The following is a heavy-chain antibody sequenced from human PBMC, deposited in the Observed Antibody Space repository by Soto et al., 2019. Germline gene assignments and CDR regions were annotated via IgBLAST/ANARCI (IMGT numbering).Heavy chain of an antibody. J-gene: IGHJ4*02. CDR1: GVSFSDYY. Sequence: QILLQQWGAGLLKASETLSLTCAVYGVSFSDYYWSWIRQPPGKGLEWIGEINHSGSTNYNPSLKSRVTICVDTSKNQFSLKLSSVTAADTAVYYCARTSRFAYCGQGTLVTVSS. CDR2: INHSGST. D-gene: IGHD6-6*01. CDR3: ARTSRFAY. V-gene: IGHV4-34*01.